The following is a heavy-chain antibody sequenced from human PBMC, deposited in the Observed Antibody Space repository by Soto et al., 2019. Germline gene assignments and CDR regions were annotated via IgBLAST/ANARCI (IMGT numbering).Heavy chain of an antibody. D-gene: IGHD6-25*01. CDR2: IYNGGST. J-gene: IGHJ6*02. Sequence: PSETLTLTCAVSGCTISSYDWHWVRQSAGKGLEWIGRIYNGGSTQYNPALKSRVSMSADTSKTKFTLKLNSVSAADTAVSYCSRDGSDRHGFDVWGQGTTVTVSS. CDR1: GCTISSYD. V-gene: IGHV4-4*07. CDR3: SRDGSDRHGFDV.